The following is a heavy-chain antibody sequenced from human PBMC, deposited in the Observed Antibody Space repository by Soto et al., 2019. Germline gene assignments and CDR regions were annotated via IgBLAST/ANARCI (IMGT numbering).Heavy chain of an antibody. Sequence: QVQLVQSGAEVKKPGSSVKVSCKASGGTFSSYAISWVRQAPGQGLEWVGGISPIFGTANYAQKFQGRVTITADKSTRPSYMELSSRRSEDTAVYYCARPTVGGAAREAYYDYGMDVWGRGTTLTVS. CDR2: ISPIFGTA. CDR3: ARPTVGGAAREAYYDYGMDV. J-gene: IGHJ6*02. CDR1: GGTFSSYA. D-gene: IGHD2-15*01. V-gene: IGHV1-69*06.